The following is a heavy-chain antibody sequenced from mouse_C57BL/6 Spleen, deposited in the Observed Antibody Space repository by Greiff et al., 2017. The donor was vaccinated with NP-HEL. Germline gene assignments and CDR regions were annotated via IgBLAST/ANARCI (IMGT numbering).Heavy chain of an antibody. D-gene: IGHD1-1*01. V-gene: IGHV1-82*01. J-gene: IGHJ2*01. CDR2: IYPGDGDT. CDR1: GYAFSSSW. CDR3: ARGTVVATGRYFDY. Sequence: VKLVESGPELVKPGASVKISCKASGYAFSSSWMNWVKQRPGKGLEWIGRIYPGDGDTNYNGKFKGKATLTADKSSSTAYMQLSSLTSEDSAVYFCARGTVVATGRYFDYWGQGTTLTVSS.